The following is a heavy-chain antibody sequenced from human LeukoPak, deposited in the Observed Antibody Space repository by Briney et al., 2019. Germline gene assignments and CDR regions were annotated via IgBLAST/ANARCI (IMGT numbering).Heavy chain of an antibody. CDR1: GGTFSSYA. CDR3: ARDKCSGGSCYVGFDP. J-gene: IGHJ5*02. V-gene: IGHV1-69*06. D-gene: IGHD2-15*01. Sequence: ASVTVSCKASGGTFSSYAISWVRQAPGQGLEWMGGIIPIFGTANYAQKFQGRVTITADKSTSTAYMKLSSLRSEDTAVYYCARDKCSGGSCYVGFDPWGQGTLVTVSS. CDR2: IIPIFGTA.